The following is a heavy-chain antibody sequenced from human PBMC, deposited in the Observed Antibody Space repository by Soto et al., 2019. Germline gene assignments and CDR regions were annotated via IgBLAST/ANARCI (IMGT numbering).Heavy chain of an antibody. CDR1: GYIFTSYW. CDR3: ARHKGSSGYDYADY. Sequence: PGASLKISCKGSGYIFTSYWIGWVRQMPGRGLEWMGIVYPGDSDTRYSPSFQGQVTISADKSISTAYLHWSRLKASDTAMYYCARHKGSSGYDYADYWGRGTLVTVSS. D-gene: IGHD5-12*01. V-gene: IGHV5-51*01. CDR2: VYPGDSDT. J-gene: IGHJ4*02.